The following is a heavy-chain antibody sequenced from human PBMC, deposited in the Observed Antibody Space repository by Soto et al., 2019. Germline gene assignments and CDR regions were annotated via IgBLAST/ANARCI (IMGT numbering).Heavy chain of an antibody. CDR3: ATYDSSDYYSGSPIGWFDP. Sequence: PSETLSLTCTVSGGSISSYYWSWIRQPPGKRLEWIGYVYYSGSTYYNPSLKSRVTISVDTSKNQFSLKLSSVTAADTAVYYCATYDSSDYYSGSPIGWFDPWGQGTLVTVSS. D-gene: IGHD3-22*01. CDR1: GGSISSYY. CDR2: VYYSGST. J-gene: IGHJ5*02. V-gene: IGHV4-59*12.